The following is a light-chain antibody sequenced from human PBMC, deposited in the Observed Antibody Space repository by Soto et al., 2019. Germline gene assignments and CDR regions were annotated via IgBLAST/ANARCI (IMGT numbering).Light chain of an antibody. CDR1: NSNIGADYG. Sequence: QSVLTQPPSVTGAPGQRVTICCTGSNSNIGADYGVHWYQQFPETAPKLLIYDNTNRPSGVPDRFSGSKSGTSASLAITGLQAEDEADYYCQSFDSSFIGLVFGGGTKVTVL. CDR2: DNT. V-gene: IGLV1-40*01. CDR3: QSFDSSFIGLV. J-gene: IGLJ2*01.